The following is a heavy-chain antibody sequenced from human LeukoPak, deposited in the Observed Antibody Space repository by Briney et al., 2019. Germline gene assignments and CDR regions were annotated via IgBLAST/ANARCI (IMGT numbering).Heavy chain of an antibody. D-gene: IGHD3-10*01. CDR2: TYHSGST. V-gene: IGHV4-38-2*02. CDR1: GYSITSGYY. J-gene: IGHJ4*02. Sequence: SETLSLTCTVSGYSITSGYYWGWIRQPPGKGLEWIGSTYHSGSTFYNPSLKSRVTISVDTSKNQFSLKLRSVTAADTAVYYCARDQDYYGSGSYGPDYWGQGTLVTVSS. CDR3: ARDQDYYGSGSYGPDY.